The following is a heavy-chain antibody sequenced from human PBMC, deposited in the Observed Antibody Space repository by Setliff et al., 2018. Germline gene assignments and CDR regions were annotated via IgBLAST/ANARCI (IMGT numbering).Heavy chain of an antibody. CDR2: IHPGDSDT. D-gene: IGHD3-22*01. CDR1: GYNFTTYW. CDR3: ASTDYDTSSYYYVADAFDI. V-gene: IGHV5-51*01. J-gene: IGHJ3*02. Sequence: GESLKISCKGSGYNFTTYWIGWVRQMPGKGLEWMGIIHPGDSDTRYSPSFQGQVTISVDKSISTAYLQWSSLKASDTAMYYCASTDYDTSSYYYVADAFDIWGQGTMVTVSS.